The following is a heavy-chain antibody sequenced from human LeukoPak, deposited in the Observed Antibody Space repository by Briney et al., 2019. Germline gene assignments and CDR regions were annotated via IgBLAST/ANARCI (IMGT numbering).Heavy chain of an antibody. V-gene: IGHV3-21*01. Sequence: GGALRLSCAPSGFTFVSYTMIWVRQAPGKGLDWVSSISSSSTYIFYADSVRGRFTISRDNAKNSLSLQMNSLRAEDTALYYCARDLGDAAVGDWGQGTLVTVSS. CDR3: ARDLGDAAVGD. J-gene: IGHJ4*02. D-gene: IGHD6-19*01. CDR2: ISSSSTYI. CDR1: GFTFVSYT.